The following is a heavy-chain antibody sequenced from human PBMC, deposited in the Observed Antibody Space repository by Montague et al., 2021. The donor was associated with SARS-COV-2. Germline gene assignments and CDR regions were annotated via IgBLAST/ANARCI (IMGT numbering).Heavy chain of an antibody. D-gene: IGHD3-16*01. V-gene: IGHV4-4*07. CDR1: GVSITSYY. CDR2: IYASGST. CDR3: VRDGGNWYYFDC. Sequence: SETLSLTCSISGVSITSYYWSWVRQPAGRGLEWIGHIYASGSTNYSPSLKGRVRLSIDSPKNQFSLKLESLTAADTAVYYCVRDGGNWYYFDCWGQGAPVAVSS. J-gene: IGHJ4*02.